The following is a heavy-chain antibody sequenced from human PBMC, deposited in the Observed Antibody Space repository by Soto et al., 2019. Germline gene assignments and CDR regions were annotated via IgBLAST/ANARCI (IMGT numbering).Heavy chain of an antibody. CDR3: AKDVAYRDYYYLDY. J-gene: IGHJ4*02. Sequence: PGGSLRLSCAASGFTFSSYAMGWVHQAPGKGLELVSTISAGGGRTYYTASVKGRFTISRDKSKKTLYLQMNSLRAEDTAIYYWAKDVAYRDYYYLDYWGQGSLVTGSS. D-gene: IGHD4-17*01. CDR2: ISAGGGRT. V-gene: IGHV3-23*01. CDR1: GFTFSSYA.